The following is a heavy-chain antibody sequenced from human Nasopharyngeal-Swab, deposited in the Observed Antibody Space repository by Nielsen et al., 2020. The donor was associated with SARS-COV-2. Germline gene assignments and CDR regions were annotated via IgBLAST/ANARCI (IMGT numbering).Heavy chain of an antibody. D-gene: IGHD3-10*01. CDR2: INTITGNP. V-gene: IGHV7-4-1*02. CDR3: ARGGNRGVFNWFDP. J-gene: IGHJ5*02. Sequence: WVRQAPGQGLEWMGWINTITGNPTYAQGFTGRFVFSLDTSVSTAYLQISSLKAEDTAVYYCARGGNRGVFNWFDPWGQGTLVTVSS.